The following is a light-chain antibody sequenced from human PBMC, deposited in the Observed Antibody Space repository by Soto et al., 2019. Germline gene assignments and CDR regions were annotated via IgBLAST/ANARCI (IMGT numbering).Light chain of an antibody. CDR1: QSVSNS. CDR3: QHRRT. Sequence: EIVLTQSPATLSLSPGERATLSCRASQSVSNSLAWYQQKPGQAPRLLIYETSNRATGIPTRFSGSGSGTDFTLTISSLEPADFPVYYCQHRRTFGQGTKVEIK. V-gene: IGKV3-11*01. CDR2: ETS. J-gene: IGKJ1*01.